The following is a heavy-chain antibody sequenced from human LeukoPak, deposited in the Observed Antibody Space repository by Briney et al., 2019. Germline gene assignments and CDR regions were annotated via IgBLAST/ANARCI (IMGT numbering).Heavy chain of an antibody. CDR3: ARAGSGYDLSFGGFDY. D-gene: IGHD5-12*01. CDR1: GFTVSSNY. Sequence: GGSVRLSCAASGFTVSSNYMSWVRQAPGKGLGWVSVIYSGGSTYYADSVKGRFTISRDNSKNTLYLQMNSLRAEDTAVYYCARAGSGYDLSFGGFDYWGQGTPVTASS. J-gene: IGHJ4*02. CDR2: IYSGGST. V-gene: IGHV3-53*01.